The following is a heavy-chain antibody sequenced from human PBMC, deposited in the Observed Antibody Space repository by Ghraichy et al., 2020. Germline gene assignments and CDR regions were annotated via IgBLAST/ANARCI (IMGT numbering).Heavy chain of an antibody. D-gene: IGHD6-19*01. J-gene: IGHJ6*02. CDR3: ARDRPHSRGWFRGDYYYYYGMDV. CDR1: GDSVSSNSAT. Sequence: TLSLTCVISGDSVSSNSATWNWIRQTPSRGLEWLGRTYYRSMWYTDYAVSVKSQITIKADTSKNRFSLQLDSVNPEDTAVYYCARDRPHSRGWFRGDYYYYYGMDVWGQGTTVTVSS. CDR2: TYYRSMWYT. V-gene: IGHV6-1*01.